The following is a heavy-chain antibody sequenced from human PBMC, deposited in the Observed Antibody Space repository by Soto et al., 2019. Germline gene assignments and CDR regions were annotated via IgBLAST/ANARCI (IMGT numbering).Heavy chain of an antibody. V-gene: IGHV3-23*01. CDR3: AKDLAMITLEAMDV. CDR1: GFTFSSYA. CDR2: ISGSGGST. D-gene: IGHD3-16*01. Sequence: PGGSLRLSCAASGFTFSSYAMSWVRQAPGKGLEWVSAISGSGGSTYYADSVKGRFTISRDNSKNTLYLQMNSLRAEDTAVYYCAKDLAMITLEAMDVWGQGTTVTVSS. J-gene: IGHJ6*02.